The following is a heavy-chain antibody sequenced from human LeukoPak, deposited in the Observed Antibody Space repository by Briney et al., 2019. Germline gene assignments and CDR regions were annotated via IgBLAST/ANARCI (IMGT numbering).Heavy chain of an antibody. J-gene: IGHJ6*02. D-gene: IGHD3-10*01. Sequence: GGSLRLSCAASGFSISNYWMSWVRQAPGKGLEWVANIKQDGSEKKYVDSVKGRFPISRDNAKNSLYLQIYSLRVEDTAGYYCARWYGGSGSWVLDVWGRGTTVTVSS. CDR2: IKQDGSEK. CDR3: ARWYGGSGSWVLDV. V-gene: IGHV3-7*04. CDR1: GFSISNYW.